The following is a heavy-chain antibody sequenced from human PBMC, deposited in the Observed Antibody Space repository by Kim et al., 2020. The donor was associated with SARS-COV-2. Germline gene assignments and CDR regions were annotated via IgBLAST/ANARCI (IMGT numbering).Heavy chain of an antibody. CDR3: ARARGIAAAGIGWFDP. D-gene: IGHD6-13*01. Sequence: GGSLRLSCAASGFTFDDYGMSWVRQAPGKGLEWVSGINWNGGSTGYADSVKGRFTISRDNAKNSLYLQMNSLRAEDTALYHCARARGIAAAGIGWFDPWGQGTLVTVSS. V-gene: IGHV3-20*01. J-gene: IGHJ5*02. CDR1: GFTFDDYG. CDR2: INWNGGST.